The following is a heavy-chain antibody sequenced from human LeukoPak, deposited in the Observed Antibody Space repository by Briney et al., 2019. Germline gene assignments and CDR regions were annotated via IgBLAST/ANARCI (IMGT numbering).Heavy chain of an antibody. V-gene: IGHV3-66*01. J-gene: IGHJ4*02. CDR3: ARDHSRGYHLGY. D-gene: IGHD3-22*01. Sequence: GGSLRLSCAASVFVASSDYMRWVRQAPGKGLEWVSLIYSGGSTYYADSVKGRFTISRDNSKNTLYLQMNSVRTEDTAVYYCARDHSRGYHLGYWGQGTLVTVSS. CDR1: VFVASSDY. CDR2: IYSGGST.